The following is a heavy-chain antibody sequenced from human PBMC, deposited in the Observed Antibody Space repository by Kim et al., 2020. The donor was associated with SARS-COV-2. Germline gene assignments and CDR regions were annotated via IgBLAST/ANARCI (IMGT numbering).Heavy chain of an antibody. V-gene: IGHV3-23*01. J-gene: IGHJ4*02. CDR3: AKDWVLSSSWPHYFDY. Sequence: EKGRFTNSRDNSTNTLYLQIHSLSAEDTAVYYCAKDWVLSSSWPHYFDYWGQGTLVTVSS. D-gene: IGHD6-13*01.